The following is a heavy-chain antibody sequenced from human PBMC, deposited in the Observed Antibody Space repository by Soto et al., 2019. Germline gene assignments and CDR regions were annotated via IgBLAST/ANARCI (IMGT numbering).Heavy chain of an antibody. J-gene: IGHJ3*02. Sequence: GASVKVSCKASGYAFTGYYMHWVRQAPGQGLEWMGWINPNSGGTNYAQKFRGWVTMTRDTSISTAYMELSRLRSDDTAVYYCAREGYGDPRSSFSFDIWGQGTMVTVSS. D-gene: IGHD4-17*01. CDR3: AREGYGDPRSSFSFDI. CDR1: GYAFTGYY. CDR2: INPNSGGT. V-gene: IGHV1-2*04.